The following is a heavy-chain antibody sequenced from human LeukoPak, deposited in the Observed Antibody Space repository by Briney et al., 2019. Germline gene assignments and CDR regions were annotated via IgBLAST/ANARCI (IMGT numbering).Heavy chain of an antibody. Sequence: GGSLRLSCSASGFPFSSYAMHWVRQAPGKGLEYVSAISDSGGSTYYADSAEGRFTISRDNSKNMLYLQMNSLRAEDTAVYYCARDNYGSGSYYLRGPLDAFDMWGQGTMVTVSS. CDR2: ISDSGGST. CDR1: GFPFSSYA. D-gene: IGHD3-10*01. J-gene: IGHJ3*02. V-gene: IGHV3-64*04. CDR3: ARDNYGSGSYYLRGPLDAFDM.